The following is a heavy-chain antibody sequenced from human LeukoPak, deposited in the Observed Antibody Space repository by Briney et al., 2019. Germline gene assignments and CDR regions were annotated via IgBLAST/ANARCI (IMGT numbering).Heavy chain of an antibody. CDR3: ARIGSPRLTYYYDKGAFDI. CDR2: IYYSGST. J-gene: IGHJ3*02. V-gene: IGHV4-39*07. D-gene: IGHD3-22*01. Sequence: PSETLSLTCTVSGGSISSSSYYWGWIRQPPGKGLEWIGSIYYSGSTYYNPSLKSRVTISVDTSKNQFSLKLSSVTAADTAVYYCARIGSPRLTYYYDKGAFDIWGQGTMVTVSS. CDR1: GGSISSSSYY.